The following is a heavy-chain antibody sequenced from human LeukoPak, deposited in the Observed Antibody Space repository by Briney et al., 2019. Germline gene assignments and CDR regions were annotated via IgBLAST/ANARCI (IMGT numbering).Heavy chain of an antibody. CDR1: GYTFTSYG. CDR3: AGSYGIAAAGTVTGFDY. CDR2: ISAYNGNT. V-gene: IGHV1-18*01. Sequence: EASVKVSCKASGYTFTSYGISWVRQAPGQGLEWMGWISAYNGNTNYAQKLQGRVTMTTDTSTSTAYMELRSLRSDDTAVYYCAGSYGIAAAGTVTGFDYWGQGTLVTVSS. D-gene: IGHD6-13*01. J-gene: IGHJ4*02.